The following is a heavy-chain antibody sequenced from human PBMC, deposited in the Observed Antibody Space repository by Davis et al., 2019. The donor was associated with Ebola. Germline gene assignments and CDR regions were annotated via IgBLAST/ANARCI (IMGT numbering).Heavy chain of an antibody. V-gene: IGHV4-59*12. CDR3: ARGRDYCSGGSCYPPSLYAFDY. Sequence: SETLSLTCTVSGGSISSYYWSWIRQPPGKGLEWIGYIYYSGSTNYNPSLKSRVTISVDKSKNQFSLKLSSVTAADTAVYYCARGRDYCSGGSCYPPSLYAFDYWGQGTLVTVSS. J-gene: IGHJ4*02. D-gene: IGHD2-15*01. CDR2: IYYSGST. CDR1: GGSISSYY.